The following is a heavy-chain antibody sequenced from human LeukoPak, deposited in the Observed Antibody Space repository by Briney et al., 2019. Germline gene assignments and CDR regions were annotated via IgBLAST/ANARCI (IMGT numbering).Heavy chain of an antibody. D-gene: IGHD3-10*01. V-gene: IGHV3-11*04. CDR3: ARALWLGEGFFDY. J-gene: IGHJ4*02. Sequence: GGSLRLSCAASGFTFSDYYMSWIRQAPGKGLEWVSHISSSGSTIYYADSMKGRFTISRANAKNSLYLQMNSLRAEDTAVYYCARALWLGEGFFDYWGQGTLVTASS. CDR1: GFTFSDYY. CDR2: ISSSGSTI.